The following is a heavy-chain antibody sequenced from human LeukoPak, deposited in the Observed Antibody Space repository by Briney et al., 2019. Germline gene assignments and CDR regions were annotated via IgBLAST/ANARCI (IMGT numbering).Heavy chain of an antibody. Sequence: PGGSLRLSCAASRFTFSSYAMSWVRQAPGTGLEWVSAISGSGGVTYYADSVKGRLTISRDNSNNTLYLQMNSLRAEDTAVYYCAKDPDCTSGVCYTFFDYWGQGTLVTVSS. J-gene: IGHJ4*02. CDR3: AKDPDCTSGVCYTFFDY. CDR2: ISGSGGVT. V-gene: IGHV3-23*01. CDR1: RFTFSSYA. D-gene: IGHD2-8*01.